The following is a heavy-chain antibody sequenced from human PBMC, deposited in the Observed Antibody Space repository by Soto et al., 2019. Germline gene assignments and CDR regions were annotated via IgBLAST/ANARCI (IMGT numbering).Heavy chain of an antibody. CDR2: MNPNSGNT. Sequence: ASVKVSCKASRYTFTSYDINWVRQATGQGLEWMGWMNPNSGNTGYAQKFQGRVTMTRNTSISTAYMELSSLRSEDTAVYYCARRGTGFWSGYSYYYYYMDVWGKGTTVTVSS. CDR1: RYTFTSYD. J-gene: IGHJ6*03. V-gene: IGHV1-8*01. CDR3: ARRGTGFWSGYSYYYYYMDV. D-gene: IGHD3-3*01.